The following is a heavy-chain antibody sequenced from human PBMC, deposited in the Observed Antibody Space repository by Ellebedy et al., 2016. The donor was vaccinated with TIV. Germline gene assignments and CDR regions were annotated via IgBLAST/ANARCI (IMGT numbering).Heavy chain of an antibody. CDR2: ISSSSSTI. CDR3: ARDRLSSFDY. D-gene: IGHD3-16*02. J-gene: IGHJ4*02. Sequence: GESLKISXAASGFTFSSYSMNWVRQAPGKGLEWVSYISSSSSTIYYADSVKGRFTISRDNAKNSLYLQMNSLRAEDTAVYYCARDRLSSFDYWGQGTLVTVSS. V-gene: IGHV3-48*01. CDR1: GFTFSSYS.